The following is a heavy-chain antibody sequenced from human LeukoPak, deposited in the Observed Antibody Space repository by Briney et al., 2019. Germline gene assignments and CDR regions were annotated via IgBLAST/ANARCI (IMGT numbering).Heavy chain of an antibody. CDR3: ARDGLLAAASFDY. D-gene: IGHD6-13*01. Sequence: GGSLRLSCAASGFTFSSYSMNWVRQAPGKGLEWVSSISSSSSYIYYADSVKGRFTISRDNAKNSLYLQMNSLRAEDTAVYYCARDGLLAAASFDYWGQGTLVTVSS. CDR1: GFTFSSYS. J-gene: IGHJ4*02. CDR2: ISSSSSYI. V-gene: IGHV3-21*01.